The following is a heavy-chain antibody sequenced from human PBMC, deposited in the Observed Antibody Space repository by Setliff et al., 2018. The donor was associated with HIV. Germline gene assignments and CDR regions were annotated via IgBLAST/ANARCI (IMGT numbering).Heavy chain of an antibody. V-gene: IGHV4-61*09. J-gene: IGHJ5*02. CDR1: GDSINRGSYY. CDR3: ARCITSVGTRWFDP. Sequence: SETLSLTCTVSGDSINRGSYYWTWIRQPAGKGLEWIGHIYSSGTTNHNPSLKNRVTISVDTSTNQFSLKLRSVTAADTAVYYCARCITSVGTRWFDPWGQGTLVTVPQ. CDR2: IYSSGTT.